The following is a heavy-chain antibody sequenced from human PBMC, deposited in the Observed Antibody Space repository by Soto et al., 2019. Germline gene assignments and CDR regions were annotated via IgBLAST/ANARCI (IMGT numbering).Heavy chain of an antibody. CDR2: IHHSGST. Sequence: PSETLSLTCAVSGGSISTSTYFWGWVRQPPGKGLEWIGNIHHSGSTNYNPSLKSRVTISVDTSKNQFSLKLSSVTAADTAVYYCARGPYDSPFDPWGQGTLVTVSS. CDR1: GGSISTSTYF. D-gene: IGHD5-12*01. V-gene: IGHV4-39*07. J-gene: IGHJ5*02. CDR3: ARGPYDSPFDP.